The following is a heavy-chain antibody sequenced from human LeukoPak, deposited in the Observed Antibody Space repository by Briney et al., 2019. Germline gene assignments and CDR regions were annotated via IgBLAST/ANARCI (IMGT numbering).Heavy chain of an antibody. CDR3: ARGQEDYVWGSYRYSEGLDY. CDR2: INAGNGNT. V-gene: IGHV1-3*01. Sequence: ASVKVSCKASGYTFTNYAMHWVRQAPGQRLEWMGWINAGNGNTKYSQKFQGRVTITRDTSASTGFMELSSLRSEDTAVYYCARGQEDYVWGSYRYSEGLDYWGQGTLVTISS. J-gene: IGHJ4*02. CDR1: GYTFTNYA. D-gene: IGHD3-16*02.